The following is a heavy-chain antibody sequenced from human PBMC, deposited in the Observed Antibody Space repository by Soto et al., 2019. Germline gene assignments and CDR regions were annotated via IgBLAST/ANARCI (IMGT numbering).Heavy chain of an antibody. Sequence: ASVKVSCKASGYTFTSYAMHWVRQAPGQRLEWMGWINAGNGNTKYSQKFQGRVAITRDTSASTAYMELSSLRSEDTAVYYCARIVVVVPAATPHDAFDIWGQGTMVTVSS. CDR3: ARIVVVVPAATPHDAFDI. V-gene: IGHV1-3*01. D-gene: IGHD2-2*01. CDR1: GYTFTSYA. CDR2: INAGNGNT. J-gene: IGHJ3*02.